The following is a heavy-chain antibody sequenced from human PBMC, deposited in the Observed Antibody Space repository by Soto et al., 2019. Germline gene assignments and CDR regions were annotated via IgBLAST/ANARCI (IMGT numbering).Heavy chain of an antibody. V-gene: IGHV3-72*01. CDR2: SRNKANSYTT. D-gene: IGHD4-4*01. CDR1: GFTFSDHY. Sequence: EVQLVESGGGLVQPGGSLRLSCAASGFTFSDHYMEWVRQAPGKGLEWVGRSRNKANSYTTEYAASVKGRFTISRDDSKNSVYLQMNILKLEDTAVYYYARDSNYAVAYWGQGTLVTVSS. CDR3: ARDSNYAVAY. J-gene: IGHJ4*02.